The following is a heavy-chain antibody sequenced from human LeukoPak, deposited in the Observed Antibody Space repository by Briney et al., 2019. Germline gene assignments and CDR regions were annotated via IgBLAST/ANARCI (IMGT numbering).Heavy chain of an antibody. V-gene: IGHV3-23*01. J-gene: IGHJ4*02. Sequence: GGSLRLSCAASGFAFSSYWMHWVRQAPGKGLEWASAISGSGGSTYYADSVKGRFTISRDNSKNTLYLQMNSLRAEDTAVYYCAKAAQSYYFDYWGQGTLVTVSS. CDR1: GFAFSSYW. CDR2: ISGSGGST. D-gene: IGHD2-15*01. CDR3: AKAAQSYYFDY.